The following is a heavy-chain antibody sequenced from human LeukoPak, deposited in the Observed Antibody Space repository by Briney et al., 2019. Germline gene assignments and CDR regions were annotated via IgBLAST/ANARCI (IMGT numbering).Heavy chain of an antibody. Sequence: GGSLRLSCAASGFTLSTYWMSWVRQAPGKGLEWVANTKEGGGEKYYVVSVKGRFTISRANAKNSLYLQANSLRVEDTATYYCAKVAHYYYGSESYYFFEHWGQGDPVTASS. D-gene: IGHD3-10*01. CDR3: AKVAHYYYGSESYYFFEH. CDR1: GFTLSTYW. J-gene: IGHJ4*02. CDR2: TKEGGGEK. V-gene: IGHV3-7*01.